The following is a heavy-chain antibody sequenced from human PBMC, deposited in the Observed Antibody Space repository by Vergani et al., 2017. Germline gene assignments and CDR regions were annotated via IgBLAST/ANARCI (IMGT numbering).Heavy chain of an antibody. CDR1: GFTFSSYA. CDR3: ARDSSIAALLPDY. V-gene: IGHV3-30-3*01. CDR2: ISYDGSNK. D-gene: IGHD6-6*01. Sequence: QVQLVESGGGVVQPGRSLRLSCAASGFTFSSYAMHWVRQAPGKGLEWVAVISYDGSNKYYADSVKGRFTISRDNSKNTLYLQMNSLRAEDTAVYYCARDSSIAALLPDYWGQGTLVTVSS. J-gene: IGHJ4*02.